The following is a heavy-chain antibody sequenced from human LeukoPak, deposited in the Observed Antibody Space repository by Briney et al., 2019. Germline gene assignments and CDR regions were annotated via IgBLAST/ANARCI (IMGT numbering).Heavy chain of an antibody. CDR1: GFTFSSYA. J-gene: IGHJ4*02. D-gene: IGHD6-19*01. CDR2: IKQDGSEK. V-gene: IGHV3-7*01. Sequence: GGSLRLSCAASGFTFSSYAMSWVRQAPGKGLEWVANIKQDGSEKYYVDSVKGRFTISRDNAKNSLYLQMNSLRAEDTAVYYCARDSSGWYAEYYFDYWGQGTLVTVSS. CDR3: ARDSSGWYAEYYFDY.